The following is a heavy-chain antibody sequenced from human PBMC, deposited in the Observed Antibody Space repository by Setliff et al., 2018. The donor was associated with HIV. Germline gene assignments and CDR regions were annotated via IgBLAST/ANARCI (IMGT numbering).Heavy chain of an antibody. V-gene: IGHV1-2*02. CDR2: IIPKSGGT. CDR3: AREVYYDSSPGGHDAFDI. Sequence: ASVKVSCKASGYTFTDNCIHWVRQAPGQGLEWMGWIIPKSGGTNYAQRFQVRVTMTRDTSISTAYMELSRLRSDDTAVYYCAREVYYDSSPGGHDAFDIWGQGTMVTVSS. D-gene: IGHD3-22*01. CDR1: GYTFTDNC. J-gene: IGHJ3*02.